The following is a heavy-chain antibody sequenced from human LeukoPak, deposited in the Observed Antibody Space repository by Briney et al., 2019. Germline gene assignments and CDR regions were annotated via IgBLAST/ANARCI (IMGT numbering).Heavy chain of an antibody. D-gene: IGHD1-1*01. CDR3: ARDRLQLQS. Sequence: PSETLSLTCTVSGGSISNYYWNWIRQPPGKGLEWIGYIYYTGNTNYNPSLKSRVTISVDTSKNQFSLKLSSVTAADTAVYYCARDRLQLQSGGQGTLVTVSS. V-gene: IGHV4-59*01. CDR2: IYYTGNT. J-gene: IGHJ4*02. CDR1: GGSISNYY.